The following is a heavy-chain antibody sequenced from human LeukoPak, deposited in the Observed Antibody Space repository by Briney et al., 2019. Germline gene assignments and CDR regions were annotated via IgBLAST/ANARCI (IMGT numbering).Heavy chain of an antibody. CDR1: GFSFSTYG. J-gene: IGHJ4*02. D-gene: IGHD3-16*01. CDR2: IWNAGTNT. CDR3: AGDTPPGGDYYFDY. Sequence: GGSLRLSCAASGFSFSTYGMHWVREAPGKGLEWVALIWNAGTNTYYADSVKGRFTISRDNSKNTLYLQMNSLRAEDTAVYYCAGDTPPGGDYYFDYWGQGTLVIVSS. V-gene: IGHV3-33*01.